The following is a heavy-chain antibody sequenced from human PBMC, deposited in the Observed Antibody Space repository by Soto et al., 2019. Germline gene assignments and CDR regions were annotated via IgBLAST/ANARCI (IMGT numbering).Heavy chain of an antibody. D-gene: IGHD5-12*01. J-gene: IGHJ5*02. Sequence: GASVKVSCKASGYTFTSYGISWVRQAPGQGLEWMGWISAYNGNTNYAQKLQGRVTMTTDTSTSTAYMELRSLRSDDTAVYYCARDKDSLLVAENWFDPWGQGTLVTVSS. CDR2: ISAYNGNT. CDR1: GYTFTSYG. CDR3: ARDKDSLLVAENWFDP. V-gene: IGHV1-18*01.